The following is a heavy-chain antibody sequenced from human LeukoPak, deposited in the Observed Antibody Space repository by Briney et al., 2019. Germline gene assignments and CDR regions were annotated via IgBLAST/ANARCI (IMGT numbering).Heavy chain of an antibody. CDR2: ISYDGSNK. CDR1: GFTFSSYA. Sequence: PGGSLRLSCAASGFTFSSYAMHWVRQAPGKGLEWVAVISYDGSNKYYADSVKGRFTISRDNSKNTLYLQMNSLRAEDTAVYYCANHPGVGYSFRYFDYWGQGTLVTVSS. D-gene: IGHD3-10*02. CDR3: ANHPGVGYSFRYFDY. J-gene: IGHJ4*02. V-gene: IGHV3-30-3*01.